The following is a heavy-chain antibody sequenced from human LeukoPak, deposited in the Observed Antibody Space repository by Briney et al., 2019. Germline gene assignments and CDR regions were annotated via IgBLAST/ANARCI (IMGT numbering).Heavy chain of an antibody. CDR3: ASPFIETPSLGALDY. V-gene: IGHV1-2*02. Sequence: VASVKVSCKASGYTFTDYYMRWVRQAPGQGLEWMGWINPDSGGTNYAQTFQGRVTMTRDTYISTAYMELSRLRSDDTAVYYCASPFIETPSLGALDYWGQGTLVTVSS. CDR1: GYTFTDYY. CDR2: INPDSGGT. J-gene: IGHJ4*02. D-gene: IGHD4-23*01.